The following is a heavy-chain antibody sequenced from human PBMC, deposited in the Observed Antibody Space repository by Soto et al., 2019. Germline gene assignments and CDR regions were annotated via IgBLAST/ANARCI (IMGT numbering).Heavy chain of an antibody. CDR1: GYTFTNYG. J-gene: IGHJ4*02. CDR2: VSAYNRNS. Sequence: QVQLVQSGGEVKKPGASVRLSCKTSGYTFTNYGLTWVRQVPGQGLEWIGWVSAYNRNSNYAQKFEDRVTMTTDTSTKTAYLELRSLRSDDTAVYYYARERQWEPLLYWGEGTLLTVSP. D-gene: IGHD1-26*01. CDR3: ARERQWEPLLY. V-gene: IGHV1-18*04.